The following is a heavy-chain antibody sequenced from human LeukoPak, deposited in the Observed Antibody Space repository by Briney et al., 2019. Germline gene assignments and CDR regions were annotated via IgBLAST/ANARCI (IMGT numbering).Heavy chain of an antibody. CDR1: GGSLSGSSYY. D-gene: IGHD2-2*01. Sequence: PSETLSLTCTVSGGSLSGSSYYWAWIRQPPGKGLEWIGNIYHSGTTYYTPSLKSRVTISVDTSKNQFSLNLNSVTAADTAVYFCARAGCGGSSCYDSRGWVDPWGQGTLVSVSS. V-gene: IGHV4-39*07. CDR3: ARAGCGGSSCYDSRGWVDP. J-gene: IGHJ5*02. CDR2: IYHSGTT.